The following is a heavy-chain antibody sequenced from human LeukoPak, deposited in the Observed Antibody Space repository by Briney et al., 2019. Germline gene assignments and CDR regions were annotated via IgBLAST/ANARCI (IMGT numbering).Heavy chain of an antibody. CDR1: GGSISSYY. CDR2: IYTSGST. Sequence: SETLSLTCTVSGGSISSYYWSWIRQPAGKGLEWIGRIYTSGSTNYNPSLNSRGTISVDTSKNQFPLKLSSVTAAATAMYYCARESYSSSYVFDYWGQGTLVTVSS. V-gene: IGHV4-4*07. J-gene: IGHJ4*02. CDR3: ARESYSSSYVFDY. D-gene: IGHD6-6*01.